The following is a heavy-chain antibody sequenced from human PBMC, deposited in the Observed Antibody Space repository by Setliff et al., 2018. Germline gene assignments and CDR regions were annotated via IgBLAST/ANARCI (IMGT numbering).Heavy chain of an antibody. CDR2: INQDGSGK. J-gene: IGHJ6*02. CDR1: GFVVSNNE. Sequence: PGGSLILSCAASGFVVSNNEMSWVRQSPGKGLEWVASINQDGSGKYYADSVKGRFTISRDNSKNTLYLQMNSLRAEDTAVYYCAKEIVNYYGSGSYYPYYYYGMDVWGQGTTVTVSS. CDR3: AKEIVNYYGSGSYYPYYYYGMDV. D-gene: IGHD3-10*01. V-gene: IGHV3-7*01.